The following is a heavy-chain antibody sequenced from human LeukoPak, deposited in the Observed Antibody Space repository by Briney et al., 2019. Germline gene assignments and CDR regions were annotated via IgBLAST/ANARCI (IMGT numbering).Heavy chain of an antibody. V-gene: IGHV4-4*07. CDR1: GGSISSYY. Sequence: SETLSLTCSVSGGSISSYYWSWLRQPAGKGLEWVGRIYTSRSTKYNPSLESRVTMSVDKSKSQVSLNLISVTAADTAVYYCASDALGYDTNTGYPLHYYFDSWGQGTLVTVSS. D-gene: IGHD3-9*01. CDR3: ASDALGYDTNTGYPLHYYFDS. J-gene: IGHJ4*02. CDR2: IYTSRST.